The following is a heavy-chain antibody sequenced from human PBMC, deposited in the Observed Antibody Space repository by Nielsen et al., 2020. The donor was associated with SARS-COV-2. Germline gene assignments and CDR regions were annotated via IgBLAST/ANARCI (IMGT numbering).Heavy chain of an antibody. Sequence: SETLSLTCTVSGGSISSGDYYWTWIRQPPGKGLDYIGYISYSGSTYYNPSLKSRVTISVDTSKNQFSLKLSSVTAADTAVYYCARDSWRGNSVWFDPWGQGTLVTVSS. D-gene: IGHD4-23*01. V-gene: IGHV4-30-4*02. CDR1: GGSISSGDYY. CDR2: ISYSGST. J-gene: IGHJ5*02. CDR3: ARDSWRGNSVWFDP.